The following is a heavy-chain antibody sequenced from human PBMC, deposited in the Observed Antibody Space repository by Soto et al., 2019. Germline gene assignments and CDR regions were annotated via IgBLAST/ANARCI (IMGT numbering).Heavy chain of an antibody. Sequence: SVQVSCKTSGCTFSNYGITWVRQAPGQPLEWLGWISLYSDGTNYAQKFQGRVSMTTDTSTTTAYMELRSLRSDDTAVYYCARVVPGAEAWFGPWGQGTLVTVSS. CDR2: ISLYSDGT. D-gene: IGHD2-2*01. J-gene: IGHJ5*02. CDR3: ARVVPGAEAWFGP. CDR1: GCTFSNYG. V-gene: IGHV1-18*01.